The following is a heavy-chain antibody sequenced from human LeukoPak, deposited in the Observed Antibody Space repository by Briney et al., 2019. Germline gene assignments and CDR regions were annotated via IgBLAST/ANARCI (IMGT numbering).Heavy chain of an antibody. V-gene: IGHV1-18*01. CDR3: AREASCSWRNWLVL. Sequence: ASVKASPTASGYTFTSFGISWVRQAPGQGLEWMGWISPYNGNTKYPQKFQGRVTMTTDTSTSTTYMELRSLRLDDTAVYYCAREASCSWRNWLVLWGQRTVVTVSS. D-gene: IGHD6-13*01. CDR2: ISPYNGNT. J-gene: IGHJ5*02. CDR1: GYTFTSFG.